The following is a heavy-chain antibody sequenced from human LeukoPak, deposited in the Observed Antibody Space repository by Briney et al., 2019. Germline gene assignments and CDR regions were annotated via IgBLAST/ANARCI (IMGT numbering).Heavy chain of an antibody. V-gene: IGHV4-59*08. CDR1: GGSVSSYY. J-gene: IGHJ2*01. D-gene: IGHD3-22*01. CDR2: IYYSGST. CDR3: ARRGYIDWYFDL. Sequence: SETLSLTCTVSGGSVSSYYWSWIRQPPGKGLEWIGYIYYSGSTNYNPSLKSRVTISVDTSKNQFSLKLSSVTAADTAVYYCARRGYIDWYFDLWGRGTLVTVSS.